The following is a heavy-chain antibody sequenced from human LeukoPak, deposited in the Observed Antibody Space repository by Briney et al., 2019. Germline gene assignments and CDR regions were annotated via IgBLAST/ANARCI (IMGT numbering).Heavy chain of an antibody. D-gene: IGHD1-20*01. CDR2: IYTSGST. Sequence: SETLSLTCTVSGGSISSGSYYWSWIRQPAGKGLEWIGRIYTSGSTNYNPSLKSRVTISVDTSKNQFSLKLSSVTAADTAVYYCARGGYNWNDGGDAFDIWGQGTMVTVSS. CDR3: ARGGYNWNDGGDAFDI. V-gene: IGHV4-61*02. CDR1: GGSISSGSYY. J-gene: IGHJ3*02.